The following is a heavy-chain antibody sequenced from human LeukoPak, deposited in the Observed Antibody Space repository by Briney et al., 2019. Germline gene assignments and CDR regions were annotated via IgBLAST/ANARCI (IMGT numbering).Heavy chain of an antibody. D-gene: IGHD3-10*01. CDR3: AREPGGYYFDY. V-gene: IGHV4-59*11. CDR1: GLSINSHY. Sequence: SETLSLTCTVSGLSINSHYLNWIRQPPGKGLEWIGHIYGSGGTNYNPSLKSRVTMSVDTSKRQFSLKLSSVTAADTAVYYCAREPGGYYFDYWGQGTLVTVSS. J-gene: IGHJ4*02. CDR2: IYGSGGT.